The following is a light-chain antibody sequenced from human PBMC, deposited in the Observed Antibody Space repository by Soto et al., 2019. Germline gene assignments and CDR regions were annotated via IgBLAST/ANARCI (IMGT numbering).Light chain of an antibody. CDR3: QHYGTSPCT. V-gene: IGKV3-20*01. CDR1: QSVSSNY. J-gene: IGKJ2*01. Sequence: IVLTQSPGTLSLSPGRRATLSCRASQSVSSNYLAWYQQKPGQAPRLLIYDASSRATGIPDRFSGSGSGTDFTLTISRLEPEDFAVYYCQHYGTSPCTFGQGTKLEIK. CDR2: DAS.